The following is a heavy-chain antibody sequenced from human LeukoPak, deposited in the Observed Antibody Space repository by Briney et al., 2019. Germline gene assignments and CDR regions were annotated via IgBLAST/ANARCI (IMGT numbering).Heavy chain of an antibody. D-gene: IGHD6-13*01. J-gene: IGHJ5*02. V-gene: IGHV3-30*18. Sequence: GGSLRLSCTASRFTFSSYGMHWVRQAPAKGLEWVAVISYDGSNKYYADSVKGRFTISRDNSKNTLYLQMNSLRAEDTAVYYCAKDRDSSSWYQSSDWFDPWGQGTLVTVSS. CDR1: RFTFSSYG. CDR2: ISYDGSNK. CDR3: AKDRDSSSWYQSSDWFDP.